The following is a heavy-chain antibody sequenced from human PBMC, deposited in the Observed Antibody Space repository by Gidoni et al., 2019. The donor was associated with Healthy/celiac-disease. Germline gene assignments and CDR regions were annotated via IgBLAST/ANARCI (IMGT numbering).Heavy chain of an antibody. D-gene: IGHD2-2*01. V-gene: IGHV3-9*01. CDR1: GFTFDDYA. Sequence: EVQLVESGGGLVQPGRSLRLSCAASGFTFDDYAMHWVRQAPGKGLEWVSGISWNSGSIGYADSVKGRFTISRDNAKNSLYLQMNSLRAEDTALYYCAKDSMGAYCISTSCLGYGMDVWGQGTTVTVSS. CDR2: ISWNSGSI. CDR3: AKDSMGAYCISTSCLGYGMDV. J-gene: IGHJ6*02.